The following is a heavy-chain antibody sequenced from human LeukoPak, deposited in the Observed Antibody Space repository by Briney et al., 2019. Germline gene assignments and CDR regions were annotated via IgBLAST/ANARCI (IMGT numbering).Heavy chain of an antibody. CDR1: GFTFSSYA. D-gene: IGHD7-27*01. Sequence: PGGSLRLSCAASGFTFSSYAMSWVRLAPGKGLEWVSAISGSGGSTYYADSVKGRFTISRDNSKNTLYLQMNSLRADDTAVYYCAKDQPITGGIPYYFDYWGQGTLVTVSS. J-gene: IGHJ4*02. CDR3: AKDQPITGGIPYYFDY. V-gene: IGHV3-23*01. CDR2: ISGSGGST.